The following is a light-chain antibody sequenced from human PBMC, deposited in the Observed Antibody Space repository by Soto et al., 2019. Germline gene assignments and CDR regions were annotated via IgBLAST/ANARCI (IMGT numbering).Light chain of an antibody. CDR3: SAYTARSTLV. CDR2: EVR. CDR1: MRDVGAYNL. V-gene: IGLV2-14*01. J-gene: IGLJ3*02. Sequence: QSALTQPACVSGSAGQSITISCSGTMRDVGAYNLVSWYQQHPGTAPKLIIYEVRNRPSGISSRFSGSRSGNTASLTISGLQPEDEGDYYWSAYTARSTLVFGGGTKLTVL.